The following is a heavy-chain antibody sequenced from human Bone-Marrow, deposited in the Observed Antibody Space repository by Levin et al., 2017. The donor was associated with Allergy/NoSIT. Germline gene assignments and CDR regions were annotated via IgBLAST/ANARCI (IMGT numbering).Heavy chain of an antibody. D-gene: IGHD2-2*01. J-gene: IGHJ4*02. Sequence: PGGSLRLSCAASGFTFHNYAMSWIRQAQGKGLEWVSSLSGTSDRADYADSVKGRFTISRDNSKNTLYLQMNSLSAEDTAIYYCAKDSLYTRGRSYYDYWGQGTLLTVSS. CDR2: LSGTSDRA. CDR1: GFTFHNYA. CDR3: AKDSLYTRGRSYYDY. V-gene: IGHV3-23*01.